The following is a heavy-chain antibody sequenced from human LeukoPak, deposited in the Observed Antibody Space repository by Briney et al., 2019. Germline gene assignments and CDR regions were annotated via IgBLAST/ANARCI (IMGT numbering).Heavy chain of an antibody. CDR1: GFTFSSYA. CDR3: AREHSGSWTYYYYGMDV. D-gene: IGHD6-13*01. CDR2: ISYDGSNK. J-gene: IGHJ6*02. Sequence: GGSLRLSCAASGFTFSSYAMHWVRQAPGKGLEWVAVISYDGSNKYYADSVKGRFTISRDNSKNTLYLQMNSLRAEDTAVYYCAREHSGSWTYYYYGMDVWGQGTTVTVSS. V-gene: IGHV3-30-3*01.